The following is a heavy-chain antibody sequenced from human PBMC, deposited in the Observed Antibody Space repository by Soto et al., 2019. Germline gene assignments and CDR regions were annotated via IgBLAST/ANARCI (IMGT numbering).Heavy chain of an antibody. J-gene: IGHJ4*02. CDR3: ARGYWVEGYGAGTYFDY. Sequence: EVLLVQSGGGLVQPGGSLRLSCAPSGLSVTSNYMAWVRQAPGEGLEWVSVIYSGSTTHHADSVKGRFTISRDSSSNTLYLQMSSLRVEDTALYHCARGYWVEGYGAGTYFDYWGQGTLVTVTS. CDR2: IYSGSTT. V-gene: IGHV3-66*01. D-gene: IGHD2-15*01. CDR1: GLSVTSNY.